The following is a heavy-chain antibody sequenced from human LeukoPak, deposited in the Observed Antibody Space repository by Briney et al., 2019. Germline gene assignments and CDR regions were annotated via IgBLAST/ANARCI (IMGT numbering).Heavy chain of an antibody. J-gene: IGHJ5*02. Sequence: PGGSLRLSCAASGFTFSSYWMHWVRQAPGKGLVWVSRINSDGSSTSYADSVKGRFTISRDNAKNTLYPQMNSLRAEDTAVYYCARVGGSFHWFDPWGQGTLVTVSS. V-gene: IGHV3-74*01. CDR2: INSDGSST. D-gene: IGHD1-26*01. CDR1: GFTFSSYW. CDR3: ARVGGSFHWFDP.